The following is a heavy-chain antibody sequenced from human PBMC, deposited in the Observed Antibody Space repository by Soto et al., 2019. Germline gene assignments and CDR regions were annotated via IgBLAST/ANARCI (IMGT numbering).Heavy chain of an antibody. J-gene: IGHJ3*02. Sequence: EVQLVESGGGLIQPGGSLRLSCAVSGLTVSSNYMSWVRQAPGKGLEWVSVIYSGGSTDYADSVKGRFTISRDNSXXXXXXXXXXXXXXXXXXXXXXXXXXXXXSXAFDIWGQGTMVTVSS. CDR2: IYSGGST. CDR3: XXXXXXXXSXAFDI. V-gene: IGHV3-53*01. CDR1: GLTVSSNY.